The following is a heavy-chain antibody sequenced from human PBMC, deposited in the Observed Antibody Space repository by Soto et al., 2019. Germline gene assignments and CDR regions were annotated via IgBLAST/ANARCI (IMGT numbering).Heavy chain of an antibody. D-gene: IGHD2-8*01. V-gene: IGHV4-59*01. CDR1: GGSISRYY. CDR3: ARDRSTYGGGGTGEVKENWFDP. Sequence: SETLSLTCSVSGGSISRYYWSWIRQPPGKGLEWIGCAYYSGDTGYNPSLQSRVTTAVDTSKNQVSLKLTSVTAADTAVYYCARDRSTYGGGGTGEVKENWFDPWGQGALVTVSS. J-gene: IGHJ5*02. CDR2: AYYSGDT.